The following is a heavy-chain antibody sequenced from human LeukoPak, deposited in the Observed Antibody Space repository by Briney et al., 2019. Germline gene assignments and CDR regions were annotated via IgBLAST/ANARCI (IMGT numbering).Heavy chain of an antibody. V-gene: IGHV1-24*01. CDR3: ATALTRSLPAIATVPFDY. CDR2: FDPEDGET. J-gene: IGHJ4*02. Sequence: GASVKVSCKVSGYTLTELSMHWVRQAPGKGLEWMGGFDPEDGETIYAQKFQGRVTMTEDTSTDTAYMELSSLRSEDTAVYYCATALTRSLPAIATVPFDYWGQGTLVTVSS. CDR1: GYTLTELS. D-gene: IGHD2-2*01.